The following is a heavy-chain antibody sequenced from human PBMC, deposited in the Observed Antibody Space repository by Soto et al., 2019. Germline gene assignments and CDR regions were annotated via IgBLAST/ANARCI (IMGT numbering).Heavy chain of an antibody. Sequence: SETLSFTGTVSGGAISSSSYSRGWSRQPPGKGLEWIGSIYYSRSTYYNPTPKCRVTISVETSKNQFSRKLSSVTAADTAVDDCARHFAENGCDTWGQGTRVTVSS. V-gene: IGHV4-39*01. CDR2: IYYSRST. J-gene: IGHJ5*02. CDR3: ARHFAENGCDT. CDR1: GGAISSSSYS.